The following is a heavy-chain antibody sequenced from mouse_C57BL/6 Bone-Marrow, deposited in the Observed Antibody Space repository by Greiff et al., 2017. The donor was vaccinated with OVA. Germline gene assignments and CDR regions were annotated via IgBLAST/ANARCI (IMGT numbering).Heavy chain of an antibody. V-gene: IGHV1-26*01. Sequence: VQLQQSGPELVKPGASVKISCKASGYTFTDYYMNWVKQSHGKSLEWIGDINPNNGGTSYNQKFKGKATLTVDKSSSTAYMELRSLTSEDSAVYYCARSRDYYGLYAIDYWGQGTSVTVSS. D-gene: IGHD1-1*01. CDR2: INPNNGGT. CDR1: GYTFTDYY. J-gene: IGHJ4*01. CDR3: ARSRDYYGLYAIDY.